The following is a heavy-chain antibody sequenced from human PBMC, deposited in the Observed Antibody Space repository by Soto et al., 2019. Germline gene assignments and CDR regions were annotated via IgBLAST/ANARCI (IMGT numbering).Heavy chain of an antibody. V-gene: IGHV5-51*01. J-gene: IGHJ6*03. CDR3: ARHVVAAAGRGNYYYYYYMDV. CDR2: IYPGDSDT. Sequence: EVQLVQSGAEVKKPGESLKISCKGSGYSFTSYWIGWVRQMPGKGLEWMGIIYPGDSDTRYSPSFQGQVTISADKSISTAYPQWSSLKASDTAMYYCARHVVAAAGRGNYYYYYYMDVWGKGTTVTVSS. CDR1: GYSFTSYW. D-gene: IGHD6-13*01.